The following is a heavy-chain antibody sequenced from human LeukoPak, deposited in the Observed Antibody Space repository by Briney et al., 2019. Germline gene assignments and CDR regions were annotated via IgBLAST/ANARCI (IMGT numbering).Heavy chain of an antibody. CDR3: ARDRSGSSSWLDALDI. V-gene: IGHV3-11*01. J-gene: IGHJ3*02. CDR2: ISSSGSTI. D-gene: IGHD6-13*01. Sequence: GGSLRLSCAASGFTFSDYYMSWIRQAPGKGLEWVSYISSSGSTIYYADSVKGRFTISRDNAKNSLYLQMNSLRAEDTAVYYCARDRSGSSSWLDALDIWGQGTMVTVSS. CDR1: GFTFSDYY.